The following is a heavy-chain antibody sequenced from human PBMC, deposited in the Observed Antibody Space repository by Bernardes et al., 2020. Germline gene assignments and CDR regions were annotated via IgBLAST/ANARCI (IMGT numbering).Heavy chain of an antibody. D-gene: IGHD1-26*01. CDR1: GITFRDYT. Sequence: GRSLRSSCAAFGITFRDYTMHWVRQAPGKGLEWIAYISADSGRQYYGDSMEGRYTISRDNDKNSLYLQLNRVRDEDTAVYYCARDVWDNGYDHGMDVWGKGTTVTVSS. J-gene: IGHJ6*04. CDR2: ISADSGRQ. V-gene: IGHV3-48*02. CDR3: ARDVWDNGYDHGMDV.